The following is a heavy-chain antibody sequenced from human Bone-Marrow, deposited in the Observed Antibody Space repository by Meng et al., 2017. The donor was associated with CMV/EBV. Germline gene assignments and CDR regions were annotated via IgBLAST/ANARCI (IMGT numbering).Heavy chain of an antibody. CDR3: ARDRGYCSSTSCQPTNNWFDP. D-gene: IGHD2-2*01. Sequence: ASVKVSCKASGYTFTGYYMHWVRQAPGQGLEWMGWINPNSGGTNYAQKFQGRVTMTRDTSISTAYMELSRLRSDDTAVYYCARDRGYCSSTSCQPTNNWFDPWGQGTLVTVSS. CDR2: INPNSGGT. J-gene: IGHJ5*02. CDR1: GYTFTGYY. V-gene: IGHV1-2*02.